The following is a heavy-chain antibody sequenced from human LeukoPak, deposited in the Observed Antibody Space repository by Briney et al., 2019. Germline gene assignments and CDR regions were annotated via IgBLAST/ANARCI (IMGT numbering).Heavy chain of an antibody. V-gene: IGHV3-21*01. CDR1: GFTFSSYS. CDR2: ISSSGTYI. D-gene: IGHD1-26*01. Sequence: GGSLRLSCAASGFTFSSYSMNWVRQAPGKGLEWVSSISSSGTYIYYADSVKGRFTISRDNAKKSLYLQVNSLRAEDTAVYYCARDRLLGATTVLYWGQGTLVTVSS. CDR3: ARDRLLGATTVLY. J-gene: IGHJ4*02.